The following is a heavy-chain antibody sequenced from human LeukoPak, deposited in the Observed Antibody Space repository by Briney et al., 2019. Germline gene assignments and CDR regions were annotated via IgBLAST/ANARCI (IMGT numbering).Heavy chain of an antibody. Sequence: ASVKVSCKASGYTFTGYYMHWVRQAPGQGLEWMGWINPNGGGTNYAQKFQGRVTMTRDTSISTAYMELSRLRSDDTAVYYCARHYYDSSGYYLSEPFDYWGQGTLVTVSS. CDR1: GYTFTGYY. CDR3: ARHYYDSSGYYLSEPFDY. D-gene: IGHD3-22*01. CDR2: INPNGGGT. V-gene: IGHV1-2*02. J-gene: IGHJ4*02.